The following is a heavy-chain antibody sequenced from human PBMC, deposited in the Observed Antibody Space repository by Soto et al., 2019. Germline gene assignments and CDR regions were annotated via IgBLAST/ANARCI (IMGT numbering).Heavy chain of an antibody. J-gene: IGHJ4*02. Sequence: GGSLRLSCAASGFTFSSYSMNWVRQAPGKGLEWVSYISSSSSTIYYADSVKGRFTISRDNAKNSLYLQMNSLRAEDTAVYYCAKGVVVLIWSGGYYIVFPGPGPLVSGSS. V-gene: IGHV3-48*01. CDR3: AKGVVVLIWSGGYYIVF. CDR1: GFTFSSYS. CDR2: ISSSSSTI. D-gene: IGHD3-10*01.